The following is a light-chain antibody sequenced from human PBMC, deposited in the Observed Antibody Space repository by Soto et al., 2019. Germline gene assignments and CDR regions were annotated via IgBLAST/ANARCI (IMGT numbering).Light chain of an antibody. Sequence: EIVLTQSPATLSLSPGERATLFCGASQSVRSYLAWYQQKPGQSPRLLIYDTSYMATGVPARFSGSGSGTDFALTIRSIETEDFALYSCQQRHNWPWTVGQGTKVDSK. CDR3: QQRHNWPWT. J-gene: IGKJ1*01. CDR1: QSVRSY. V-gene: IGKV3-11*01. CDR2: DTS.